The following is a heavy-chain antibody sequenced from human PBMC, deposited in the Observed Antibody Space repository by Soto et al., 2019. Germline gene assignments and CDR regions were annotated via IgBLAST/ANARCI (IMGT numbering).Heavy chain of an antibody. V-gene: IGHV6-1*01. CDR3: ARWIQGSHAFEI. D-gene: IGHD5-18*01. CDR2: TYYRSTWYN. CDR1: GDSVSSSSAA. J-gene: IGHJ3*02. Sequence: PSPTLSLTFAISGDSVSSSSAAWNWIRQSPSRGLEWLGRTYYRSTWYNDYAVSVKSRITINPDTSKNQFSLQLNSVTPEDTAVYYCARWIQGSHAFEIWGQGTMVTVSS.